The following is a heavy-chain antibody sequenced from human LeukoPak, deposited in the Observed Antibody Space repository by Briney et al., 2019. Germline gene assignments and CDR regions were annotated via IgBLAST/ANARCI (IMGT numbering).Heavy chain of an antibody. CDR3: ARDRATVYFDY. Sequence: GRSLRLSCAASGFTFSNFGIHWVRQAPGKGLQWVALIWNDGSNQYYADSVKGRFTISRDSSKNTLYLQMNNLRAEDTAIYYCARDRATVYFDYWGQGTLVTVSS. CDR2: IWNDGSNQ. D-gene: IGHD4-17*01. J-gene: IGHJ4*02. V-gene: IGHV3-33*01. CDR1: GFTFSNFG.